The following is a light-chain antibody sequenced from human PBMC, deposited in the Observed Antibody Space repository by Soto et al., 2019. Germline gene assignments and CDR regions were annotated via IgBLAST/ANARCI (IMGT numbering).Light chain of an antibody. CDR1: QSISTN. V-gene: IGKV3-15*01. CDR2: AAS. J-gene: IGKJ4*01. CDR3: QRYNNWPLT. Sequence: EIVITQSPATLSLSPGERATLFCRASQSISTNLAWYQQKPGQAPRVLIYAASTRATGTPARFSGSGSGTDFSLTINSLQSEDFAVYYCQRYNNWPLTFGGGTKVDI.